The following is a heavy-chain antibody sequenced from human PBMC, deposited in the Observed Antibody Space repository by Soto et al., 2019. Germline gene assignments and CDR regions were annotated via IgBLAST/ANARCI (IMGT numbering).Heavy chain of an antibody. V-gene: IGHV3-33*01. CDR2: IWYDGSNE. CDR3: ASDNFYDTSGSHHPGGGFDY. D-gene: IGHD3-22*01. CDR1: GFTFRSYC. J-gene: IGHJ4*02. Sequence: SLRLSCAASGFTFRSYCMHWVRQAPGKGLEWVAIIWYDGSNEYYADSVKGRFTISRDNSKNMVYLQMNSLRAEDTALYYCASDNFYDTSGSHHPGGGFDYWGQGILVTVSS.